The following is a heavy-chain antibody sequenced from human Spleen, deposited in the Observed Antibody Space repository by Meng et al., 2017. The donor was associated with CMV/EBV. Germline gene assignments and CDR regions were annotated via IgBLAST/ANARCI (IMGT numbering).Heavy chain of an antibody. D-gene: IGHD1-26*01. CDR3: ARTGDNGSYSY. CDR2: IYYSGTT. Sequence: CTGSGVSISTGGHYWSWIRQHPGKGLEWIGYIYYSGTTYYNPSLKSRITISVDTSENQFSLKLSSVTAADTAVYYCARTGDNGSYSYWGQGTLVTVSS. V-gene: IGHV4-31*03. J-gene: IGHJ4*02. CDR1: GVSISTGGHY.